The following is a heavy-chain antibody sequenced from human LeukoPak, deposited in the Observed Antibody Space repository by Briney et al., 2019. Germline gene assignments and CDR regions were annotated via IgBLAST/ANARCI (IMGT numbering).Heavy chain of an antibody. CDR2: INHSGST. V-gene: IGHV4-34*01. J-gene: IGHJ4*02. CDR3: ARRRGSGSTQVFDY. D-gene: IGHD6-19*01. CDR1: GGSFSGYY. Sequence: SETLSLTCAVYGGSFSGYYWSWIRQPPGKGLEWIGEINHSGSTNYNPSLKSRVTISVDTSKNQFSLKLSSVTAADTAVYYCARRRGSGSTQVFDYWGQGTLVTVSS.